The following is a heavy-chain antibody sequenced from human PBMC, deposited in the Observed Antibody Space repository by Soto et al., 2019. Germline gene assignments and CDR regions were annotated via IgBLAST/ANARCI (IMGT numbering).Heavy chain of an antibody. CDR1: GDSINSDNYY. D-gene: IGHD3-9*01. Sequence: QLQLQESGPGLVKPSETLSLTCSVSGDSINSDNYYWGWIRQPPGKGLEWIGSIYYRGNTYYNPSIKTRVTLSLYKSKSQFSLKLNSVTAADSAVYFWARLEGLATISYYFDCWGQGTLVTVSS. CDR2: IYYRGNT. V-gene: IGHV4-39*01. CDR3: ARLEGLATISYYFDC. J-gene: IGHJ4*02.